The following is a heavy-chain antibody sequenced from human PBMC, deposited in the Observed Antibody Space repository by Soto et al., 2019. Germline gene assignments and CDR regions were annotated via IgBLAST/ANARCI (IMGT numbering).Heavy chain of an antibody. Sequence: ASVKVSCKASGYTFTGYFMHWVRQAPGQGLEWMGWINPNSGATKYAEKFPGRVTLSRDTSIRTAYMELSGLRSDDTAVYYCARGGGTILAPLPWGQGTLVTVSS. CDR1: GYTFTGYF. J-gene: IGHJ5*02. CDR3: ARGGGTILAPLP. D-gene: IGHD3-3*01. CDR2: INPNSGAT. V-gene: IGHV1-2*02.